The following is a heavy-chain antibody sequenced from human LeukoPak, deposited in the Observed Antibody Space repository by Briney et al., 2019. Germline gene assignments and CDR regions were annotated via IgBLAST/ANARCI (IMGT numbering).Heavy chain of an antibody. V-gene: IGHV4-59*01. J-gene: IGHJ4*02. CDR2: IYYSGST. D-gene: IGHD3-16*02. CDR3: AREGGSYRPLDY. CDR1: GGSISSYY. Sequence: SSETLSLTCTVSGGSISSYYWSWIRQPPGKGLEWIGYIYYSGSTNYNPSLKSRVTISVDTSKNQFSLKLSSVTAADTAVYYCAREGGSYRPLDYSGQGTLVTVSS.